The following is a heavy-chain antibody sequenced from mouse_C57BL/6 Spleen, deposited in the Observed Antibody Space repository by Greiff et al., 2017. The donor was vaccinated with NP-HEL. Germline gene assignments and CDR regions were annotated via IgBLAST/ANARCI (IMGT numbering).Heavy chain of an antibody. CDR1: GYTFTDYN. CDR3: AITTVDFDY. V-gene: IGHV1-18*01. D-gene: IGHD1-1*01. J-gene: IGHJ2*01. CDR2: INPNNGGT. Sequence: AHVKQSGPELVKPGASVKIPCKASGYTFTDYNMDWVKQSHGKSLEWIGDINPNNGGTIYNQKFKGKATLTVDKSSSTAYMELRSLTSEDTAVYYCAITTVDFDYWGQGTTLTVSS.